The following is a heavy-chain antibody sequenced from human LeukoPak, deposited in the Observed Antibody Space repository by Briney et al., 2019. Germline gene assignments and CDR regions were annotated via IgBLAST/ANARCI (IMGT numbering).Heavy chain of an antibody. J-gene: IGHJ4*02. CDR2: IFTRGST. CDR3: AGGYYYDSSGYYKSDY. V-gene: IGHV4-61*02. D-gene: IGHD3-22*01. Sequence: SQTLSLTCTVSGCSISSGSYYWSWIRQPAGKGLEWIGRIFTRGSTNYNPSLKRRDTISVDTSKNQFSLKLSSVTAADTAVYYCAGGYYYDSSGYYKSDYWGQGTLVTVSS. CDR1: GCSISSGSYY.